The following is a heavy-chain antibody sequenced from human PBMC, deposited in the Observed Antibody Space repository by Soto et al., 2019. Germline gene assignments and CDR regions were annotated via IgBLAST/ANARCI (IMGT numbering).Heavy chain of an antibody. D-gene: IGHD6-6*01. CDR1: GFSLTTSAVG. J-gene: IGHJ4*02. V-gene: IGHV2-5*02. Sequence: QITLKESGPTLMKPTQTLTLTCTFSGFSLTTSAVGVGWIRQPPGKALEWLALIYWDDDKRYSPYLRNRLTITKDTPKNQLVLTATNMDPVDTATYYCVHSQLDKPTIYYFDHWGQGTLVTVSS. CDR3: VHSQLDKPTIYYFDH. CDR2: IYWDDDK.